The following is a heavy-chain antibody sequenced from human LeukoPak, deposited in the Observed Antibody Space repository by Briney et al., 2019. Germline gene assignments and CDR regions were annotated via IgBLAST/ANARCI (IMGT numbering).Heavy chain of an antibody. CDR3: ARASHSRGEYSSGWYTS. CDR2: IIPIFGTA. CDR1: GGTFSSYA. V-gene: IGHV1-69*13. Sequence: ASVKVSCKASGGTFSSYAISWVRQAPGQGLEWMGGIIPIFGTANYAQKFQGRVTITADESTSTAYMELSSLRSEDTAVYYCARASHSRGEYSSGWYTSWGQGTLVTVSS. D-gene: IGHD6-19*01. J-gene: IGHJ4*02.